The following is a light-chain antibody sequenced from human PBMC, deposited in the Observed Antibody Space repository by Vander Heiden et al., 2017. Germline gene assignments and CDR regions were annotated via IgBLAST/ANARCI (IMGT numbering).Light chain of an antibody. CDR2: RNN. V-gene: IGLV1-47*01. CDR3: AAWDDSRSGWV. Sequence: QSVLTQPPSASGPPGQRVTISCSGRSSNIGSNYVYWYQQLPGTAPKLLIYRNNKRPSGVPDRFSGSKSGTSAAVAISGLRAEDEADYYCAAWDDSRSGWVFGGGTKLTVL. J-gene: IGLJ3*02. CDR1: SSNIGSNY.